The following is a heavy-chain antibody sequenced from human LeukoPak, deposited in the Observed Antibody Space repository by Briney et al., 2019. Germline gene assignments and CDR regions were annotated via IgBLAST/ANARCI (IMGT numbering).Heavy chain of an antibody. CDR2: INPNSGGT. Sequence: ASVKVSCKASGYTFTGYYMHWVRQAPGQGLEWMGWINPNSGGTNYAQKFQGRVTMTRGTSISTAYMELSRLRSDDTAVYYCARDGYDILTGYPRWAFDIWGQGTMVTVSS. J-gene: IGHJ3*02. V-gene: IGHV1-2*02. CDR3: ARDGYDILTGYPRWAFDI. D-gene: IGHD3-9*01. CDR1: GYTFTGYY.